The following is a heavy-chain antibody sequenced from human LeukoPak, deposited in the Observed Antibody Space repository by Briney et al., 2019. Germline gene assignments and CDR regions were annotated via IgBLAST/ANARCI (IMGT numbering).Heavy chain of an antibody. CDR2: ISGSGGST. CDR3: AKDHCGSTSCSGYFDY. Sequence: GGSLRLSCAASGFTFSNYAINWVRQAPGKGLEWVSVISGSGGSTHYADSVKGRFTISRDNSKNTLYLQMNSLRAEDAAVYYCAKDHCGSTSCSGYFDYWGQGTLVTVSS. CDR1: GFTFSNYA. V-gene: IGHV3-23*01. D-gene: IGHD2-2*01. J-gene: IGHJ4*02.